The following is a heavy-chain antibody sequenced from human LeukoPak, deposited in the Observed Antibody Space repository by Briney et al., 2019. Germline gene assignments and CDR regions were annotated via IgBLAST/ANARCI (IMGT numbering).Heavy chain of an antibody. CDR1: GFTFSSYG. Sequence: GGSLRLSCAASGFTFSSYGMHWVRQAPGKGLEWVAVISYDGSNKYYPDSVKGRFTISRDNSKNTLYLQMNSLRAEDKAVYYCAKGSGGVGGNFDPWGQGTLVTVSS. CDR2: ISYDGSNK. V-gene: IGHV3-30*18. J-gene: IGHJ5*02. D-gene: IGHD3-10*01. CDR3: AKGSGGVGGNFDP.